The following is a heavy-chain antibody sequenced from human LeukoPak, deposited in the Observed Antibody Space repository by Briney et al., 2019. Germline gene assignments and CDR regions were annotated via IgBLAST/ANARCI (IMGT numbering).Heavy chain of an antibody. J-gene: IGHJ4*02. CDR1: GFTFSNYA. D-gene: IGHD6-19*01. CDR3: PRQSYASGWNPFDY. CDR2: VSGGAIST. Sequence: PGGSLRLSCEASGFTFSNYAMSWVRQAPGKGLEWVSTVSGGAISTYYGDSPKGRFTISRENSKNTLYLQMNSLRAEDTAVYYCPRQSYASGWNPFDYWGQGILVTVSS. V-gene: IGHV3-23*01.